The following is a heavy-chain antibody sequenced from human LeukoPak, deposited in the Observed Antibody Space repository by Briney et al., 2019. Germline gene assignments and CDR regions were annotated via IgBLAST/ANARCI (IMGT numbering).Heavy chain of an antibody. D-gene: IGHD6-19*01. CDR1: SGSISSSSYY. J-gene: IGHJ4*02. Sequence: SETLSLTCTVSSGSISSSSYYWGWIRQPPGKGLQWIGSIYYSGSTYYNPSLKSRVTISVDTSKKQFSLKLSSVTAADTAVYYCARGSIAVAGTFDYWGQGTLVTVSS. CDR3: ARGSIAVAGTFDY. CDR2: IYYSGST. V-gene: IGHV4-39*01.